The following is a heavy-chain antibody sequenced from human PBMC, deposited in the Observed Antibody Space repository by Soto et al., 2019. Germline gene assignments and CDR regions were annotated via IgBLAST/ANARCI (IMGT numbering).Heavy chain of an antibody. V-gene: IGHV4-59*08. J-gene: IGHJ4*02. Sequence: SETLSLTCGVSGGSGSGYYWSWVRQPPGRGLEWIAYIFSSGTTFYNPSLRDRVTISVDTSKNQFSLKVDSVTAADTAVFYCARHNAVPVLREGFDYWGQGTLVTVSS. CDR2: IFSSGTT. CDR3: ARHNAVPVLREGFDY. D-gene: IGHD2-2*01. CDR1: GGSGSGYY.